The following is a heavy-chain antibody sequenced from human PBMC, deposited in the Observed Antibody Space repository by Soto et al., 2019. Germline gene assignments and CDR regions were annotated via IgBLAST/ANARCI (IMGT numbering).Heavy chain of an antibody. CDR3: ARGVPVGAIGRFYFDS. V-gene: IGHV3-53*01. Sequence: EVQLVESGGGLIQPGGSLRLSCAASGFTVSNNYMTWVRQAPGKGLEWVSVINSGGTATSYADSVKGRFTVSRDNSKNTVSLQLDRLKADDTAVYYCARGVPVGAIGRFYFDSWGQGTLVTVSS. CDR1: GFTVSNNY. J-gene: IGHJ4*02. D-gene: IGHD1-26*01. CDR2: INSGGTAT.